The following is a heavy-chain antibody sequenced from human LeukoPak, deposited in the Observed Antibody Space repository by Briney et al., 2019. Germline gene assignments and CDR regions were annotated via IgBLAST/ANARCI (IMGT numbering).Heavy chain of an antibody. CDR2: MYYSGST. V-gene: IGHV4-30-4*01. Sequence: SQTLSLTCTVSGGSISSGDYYWSWIRQPPGKGLEWIAYMYYSGSTYYNPSLKSRVTMSADSSKNQLSLKLSSVTAADTAVYYCARPYYYDSRIDPWGQGILVTVSS. J-gene: IGHJ5*02. CDR3: ARPYYYDSRIDP. D-gene: IGHD3-22*01. CDR1: GGSISSGDYY.